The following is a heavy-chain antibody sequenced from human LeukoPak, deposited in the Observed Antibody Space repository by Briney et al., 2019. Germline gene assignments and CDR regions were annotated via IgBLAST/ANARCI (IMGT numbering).Heavy chain of an antibody. CDR2: IKENGIDK. V-gene: IGHV3-7*01. D-gene: IGHD2-21*01. Sequence: GGSLRLSCAASRFTFSSSSMTWVRQAPGKGPEWVAHIKENGIDKYYVDSVKGRFTISRDNARNSLYLQMNSLRAEDTAVYYCARHMAPSSWGQGTLVTVSS. CDR3: ARHMAPSS. J-gene: IGHJ5*02. CDR1: RFTFSSSS.